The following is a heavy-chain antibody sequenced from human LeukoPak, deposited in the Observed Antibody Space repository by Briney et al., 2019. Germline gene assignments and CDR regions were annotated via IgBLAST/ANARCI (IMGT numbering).Heavy chain of an antibody. J-gene: IGHJ5*02. Sequence: SETLSLTRAVYGGSFSGYYWSWIRQPPGKGLEWIGEINHSGSTNYNPSLKSRVTISVDTSKNQFSLKLSSVTAADTAVYYCARQRGSYPIYNWFDPWGQGTLVTVSS. D-gene: IGHD1-26*01. CDR2: INHSGST. CDR1: GGSFSGYY. V-gene: IGHV4-34*01. CDR3: ARQRGSYPIYNWFDP.